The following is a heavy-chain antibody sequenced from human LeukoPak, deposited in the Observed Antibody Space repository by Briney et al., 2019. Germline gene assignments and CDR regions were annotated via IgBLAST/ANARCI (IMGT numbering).Heavy chain of an antibody. J-gene: IGHJ4*02. CDR1: GFTASSNY. CDR2: IYSRDNT. Sequence: GGSPRLSCAASGFTASSNYMSWVRQAPGKGLEWISIIYSRDNTDYADSVKGRFIISRDNSKNTLSLQMNSLRAEDTAVYYRARERGGRMAASGTLDYWGQGTLVTVSS. CDR3: ARERGGRMAASGTLDY. V-gene: IGHV3-53*01. D-gene: IGHD6-13*01.